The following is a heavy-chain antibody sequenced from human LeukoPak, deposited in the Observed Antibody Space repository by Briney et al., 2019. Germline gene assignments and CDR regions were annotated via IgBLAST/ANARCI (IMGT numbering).Heavy chain of an antibody. CDR1: GGIFSSYA. V-gene: IGHV1-69*13. CDR2: IIPIFGTP. D-gene: IGHD3-22*01. CDR3: ARLPTFYYDSSHYHYDY. J-gene: IGHJ4*02. Sequence: SVKVSCKASGGIFSSYAISWVRQAPGQGLEWMGGIIPIFGTPNYAQKFQGRVTITADESTSTAYMELSSLRSEDTAVYYCARLPTFYYDSSHYHYDYWGQGTLVTVSS.